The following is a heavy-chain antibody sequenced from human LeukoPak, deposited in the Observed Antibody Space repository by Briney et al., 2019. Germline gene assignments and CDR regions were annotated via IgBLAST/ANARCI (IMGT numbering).Heavy chain of an antibody. CDR3: AATTVTAEYYFDY. CDR1: GGTFSSYA. J-gene: IGHJ4*02. CDR2: IIPIFGTA. V-gene: IGHV1-69*05. Sequence: ASVKVSCKASGGTFSSYAISWMPQAPGQGLEWMGGIIPIFGTANYAQKFQGRVTITTDESTSTAYMELSSLRSEDTAVYYCAATTVTAEYYFDYWGQGTLVTVSS. D-gene: IGHD4-17*01.